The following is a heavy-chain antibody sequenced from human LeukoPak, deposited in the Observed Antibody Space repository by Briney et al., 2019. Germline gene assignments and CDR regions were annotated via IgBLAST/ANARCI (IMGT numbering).Heavy chain of an antibody. CDR3: TTDHGYSAEY. D-gene: IGHD5-18*01. J-gene: IGHJ4*02. V-gene: IGHV3-15*01. CDR2: IKSKTDGGTT. CDR1: GFTFSRIA. Sequence: GGSLRLSCAASGFTFSRIAMSWVRQAPGKGLEWVGRIKSKTDGGTTDYAAPVKGRFTISRDDSKNTLYLQMNSLKTEDTAVYYCTTDHGYSAEYWGQGTLVTVSS.